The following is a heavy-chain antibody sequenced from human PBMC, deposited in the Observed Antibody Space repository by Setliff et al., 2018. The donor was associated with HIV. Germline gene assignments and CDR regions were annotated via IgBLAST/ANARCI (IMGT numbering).Heavy chain of an antibody. J-gene: IGHJ1*01. D-gene: IGHD1-26*01. Sequence: SVKVSCKASGGTFSSYAISWVRQAPGQGLEWMGGIIFIFGTANYAQRFQGRVTITADEPTSTAYMELRSLRSEDTAVYYCAMIVGATDAHFQHWGQGTLVTVSS. CDR3: AMIVGATDAHFQH. CDR1: GGTFSSYA. CDR2: IIFIFGTA. V-gene: IGHV1-69*13.